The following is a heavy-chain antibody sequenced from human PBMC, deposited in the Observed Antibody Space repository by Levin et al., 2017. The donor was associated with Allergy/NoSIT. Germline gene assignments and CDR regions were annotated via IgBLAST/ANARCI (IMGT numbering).Heavy chain of an antibody. CDR3: TSHDTAIVEDYYYYYYMDV. CDR2: IRSKANSYAT. V-gene: IGHV3-73*01. D-gene: IGHD5-18*01. J-gene: IGHJ6*03. Sequence: GESLKISCAASGFTFSGSAMHWVRQASGKGLEWVGRIRSKANSYATAYAASVKGRFTISRDDSKNTAYLQMNSLKTEDTAVYYCTSHDTAIVEDYYYYYYMDVWGKGPRSPSP. CDR1: GFTFSGSA.